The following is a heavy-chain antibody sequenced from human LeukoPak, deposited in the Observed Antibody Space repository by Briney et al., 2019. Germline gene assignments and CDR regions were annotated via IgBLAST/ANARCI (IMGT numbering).Heavy chain of an antibody. V-gene: IGHV4-34*01. D-gene: IGHD5-24*01. Sequence: SETLSLTCAVYGGSFSGYYWSWIRQPPGKGPEWIGSIYYSGSTYYNPSLKSRVTISVDTSKNQFSLKLSSVTAADTAVYYCARRGDGYNYETYFDYWGQGTLVTVSS. CDR2: IYYSGST. J-gene: IGHJ4*02. CDR3: ARRGDGYNYETYFDY. CDR1: GGSFSGYY.